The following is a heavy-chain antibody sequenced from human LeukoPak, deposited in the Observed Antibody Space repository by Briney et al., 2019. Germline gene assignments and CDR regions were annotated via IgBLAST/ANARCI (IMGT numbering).Heavy chain of an antibody. V-gene: IGHV4-4*07. CDR1: GVSISAYY. CDR2: IYPGESIYASENT. J-gene: IGHJ4*02. CDR3: ARDPTTVTTIFDS. D-gene: IGHD4-17*01. Sequence: PSETLSLTCSVSGVSISAYYWSWIRQPAGKGLEWIGRIYPGESIYASENTNYNPSLKSRVSMSGDTSKNQVSLKLRSVTAADTAVYYRARDPTTVTTIFDSWGQGTLVTVSS.